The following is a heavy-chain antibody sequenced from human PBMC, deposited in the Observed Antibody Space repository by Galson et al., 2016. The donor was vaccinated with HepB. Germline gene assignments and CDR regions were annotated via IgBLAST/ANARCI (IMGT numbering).Heavy chain of an antibody. CDR3: AKDHTGSTVGWSDGMDV. Sequence: SLRLSCAASRFIFSTFAMSWVRQAPGKGLEWISGITGTGGGTYYAGSVKGRFTISRDTSKNTLFLQLSSLRVEDTAVYYCAKDHTGSTVGWSDGMDVWGQGTTVTVSS. J-gene: IGHJ6*02. D-gene: IGHD1-7*01. CDR2: ITGTGGGT. V-gene: IGHV3-23*01. CDR1: RFIFSTFA.